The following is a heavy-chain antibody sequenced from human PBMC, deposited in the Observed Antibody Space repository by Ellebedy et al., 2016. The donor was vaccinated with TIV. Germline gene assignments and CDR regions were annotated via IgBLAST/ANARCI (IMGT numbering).Heavy chain of an antibody. CDR1: GGSFSGYY. D-gene: IGHD4-17*01. CDR3: ARGDYGFPYDS. Sequence: SETLSLXCAVYGGSFSGYYWSWIRQPPGKGLEWIGEINHSGTTNYNPSLKSRVTMSVDTSKNQFSLRLNSVTAADTAMYYCARGDYGFPYDSWGQGTLVTVSS. V-gene: IGHV4-34*01. CDR2: INHSGTT. J-gene: IGHJ4*02.